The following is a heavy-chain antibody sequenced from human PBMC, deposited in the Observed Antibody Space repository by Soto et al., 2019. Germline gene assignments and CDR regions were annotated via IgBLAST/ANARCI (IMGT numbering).Heavy chain of an antibody. CDR1: GFTFSSYA. Sequence: GGSLRLSCAASGFTFSSYAMHWVRQAPGKGLEYVSAISSNGGSTYYANSVKGRFTISRDNSKNTLYLQMGSLRAEDMAVYYCARALGYCSSTSCYHRHASYYMDVWGKGTTVTVSS. CDR3: ARALGYCSSTSCYHRHASYYMDV. D-gene: IGHD2-2*01. J-gene: IGHJ6*03. V-gene: IGHV3-64*01. CDR2: ISSNGGST.